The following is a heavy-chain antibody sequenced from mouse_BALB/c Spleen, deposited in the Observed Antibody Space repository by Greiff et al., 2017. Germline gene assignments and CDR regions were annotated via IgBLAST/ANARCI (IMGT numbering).Heavy chain of an antibody. CDR2: IRSKSNNYAT. CDR1: GFTFNTYA. Sequence: EVKLEESGGGLVQPKGSLKLSCAASGFTFNTYAMNWVRQAPGKGLEWVARIRSKSNNYATYYADSVKDRFTISRDDSQSMLYLQMNNLKTEDTAMYYCVSTGTDYWGQGTTLTVSS. J-gene: IGHJ2*01. D-gene: IGHD4-1*02. CDR3: VSTGTDY. V-gene: IGHV10-1*02.